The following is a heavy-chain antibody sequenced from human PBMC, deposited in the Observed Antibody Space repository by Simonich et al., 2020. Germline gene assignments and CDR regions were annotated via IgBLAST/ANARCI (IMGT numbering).Heavy chain of an antibody. J-gene: IGHJ4*02. D-gene: IGHD3-10*01. V-gene: IGHV1-2*02. Sequence: QVQLVQSGAEVKKPGASVKVSCKASGYTFTGYYMHWVRQAPGQGLEGSAGVNPYSGGTNYAQKFPGRSTMTRDTSISTAYMELSRLRSDDTAVYYCARWPSIPASYGSGSYFDYWGQGTLVTVSS. CDR1: GYTFTGYY. CDR2: VNPYSGGT. CDR3: ARWPSIPASYGSGSYFDY.